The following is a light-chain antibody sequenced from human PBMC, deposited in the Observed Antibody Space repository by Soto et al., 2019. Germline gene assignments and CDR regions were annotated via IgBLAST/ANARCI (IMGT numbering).Light chain of an antibody. CDR1: QNVDYRY. Sequence: TQSPRTMSLSPGERATLSCRASQNVDYRYLAWYQHKPGQAPRLLMYGANIRATGIPDRFSGIGSGTDFTLTINRLESEDFAVYFCQQYGTSHLTFGPGTRVQIK. V-gene: IGKV3-20*01. CDR2: GAN. J-gene: IGKJ3*01. CDR3: QQYGTSHLT.